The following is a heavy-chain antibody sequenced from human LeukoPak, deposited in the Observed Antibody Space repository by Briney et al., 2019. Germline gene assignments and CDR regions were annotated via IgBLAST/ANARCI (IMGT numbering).Heavy chain of an antibody. CDR3: AKDQTPYSSGIGGDFDY. J-gene: IGHJ4*02. V-gene: IGHV3-23*01. CDR2: ISGSGGST. CDR1: GFTFSSYA. Sequence: SGGSLRLSCAASGFTFSSYAMSWVRQAPGKGLEWVSAISGSGGSTYYADSVKGRFTISRDNSKNTLYLQMNSLRAEDTAVYYCAKDQTPYSSGIGGDFDYWGQGTLVTVSS. D-gene: IGHD3-22*01.